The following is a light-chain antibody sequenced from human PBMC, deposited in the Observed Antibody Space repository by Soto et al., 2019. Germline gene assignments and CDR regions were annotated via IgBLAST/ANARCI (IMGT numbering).Light chain of an antibody. CDR1: SSDVGAYNY. J-gene: IGLJ3*02. CDR2: EVT. Sequence: QSALTQPPSASGSPGKSVTISGTGTSSDVGAYNYVSWYQQYPGKAPKLMIYEVTKRPSGVPDRFSGSKSGNTASLTVSGLQAEDEADYYCTSYVGNDIWVFGGGTKLTVL. CDR3: TSYVGNDIWV. V-gene: IGLV2-8*01.